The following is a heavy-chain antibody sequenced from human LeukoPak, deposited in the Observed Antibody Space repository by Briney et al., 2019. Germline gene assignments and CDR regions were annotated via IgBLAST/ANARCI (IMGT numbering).Heavy chain of an antibody. Sequence: EASVKVSCKASGGTFSSYTISWVRQAPGQGLXXXXXXXXILGIANYAQKFQGRVTITADKSTSTAYMELSSLRSEDTAVYYCARETEWLVETYYYYGMDVWGQGTTVTVSS. CDR1: GGTFSSYT. V-gene: IGHV1-69*10. CDR3: ARETEWLVETYYYYGMDV. CDR2: XXXILGIA. J-gene: IGHJ6*02. D-gene: IGHD6-19*01.